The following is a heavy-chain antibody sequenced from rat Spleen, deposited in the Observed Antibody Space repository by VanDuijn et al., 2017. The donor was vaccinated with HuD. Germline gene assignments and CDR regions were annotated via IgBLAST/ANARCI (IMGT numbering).Heavy chain of an antibody. V-gene: IGHV5-22*01. CDR3: ARFSGGFDY. J-gene: IGHJ2*01. CDR1: GFTFSDYY. CDR2: ISYEGSST. Sequence: EVQLVESGGGLVQPGRSLKLSCAASGFTFSDYYMAWVRQAPKKGLEWVASISYEGSSTYYGDSVKGRFTISRDNAKSTLYLQMNSLRSEDTATYYCARFSGGFDYWGQGVMVTVSS. D-gene: IGHD4-3*01.